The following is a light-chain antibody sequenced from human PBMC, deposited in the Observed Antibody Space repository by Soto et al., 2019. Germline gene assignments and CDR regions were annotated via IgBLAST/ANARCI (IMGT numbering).Light chain of an antibody. J-gene: IGKJ1*01. CDR2: GAS. V-gene: IGKV3-20*01. CDR1: QSVSSSY. Sequence: EIVMTQSPAALSVSPGERATRSCRASQSVSSSYLAWYQQKPGQAPRLLIYGASNRATGIPDRFSGSGSGTDFTLTISRLEPEDFAMYFCQQYVSSPQTFGQGTKVDI. CDR3: QQYVSSPQT.